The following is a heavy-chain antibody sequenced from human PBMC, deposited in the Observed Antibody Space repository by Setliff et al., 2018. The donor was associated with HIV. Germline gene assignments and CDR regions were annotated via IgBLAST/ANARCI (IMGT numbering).Heavy chain of an antibody. CDR3: ARGRGGNYFDS. Sequence: SETLSLTCVVSGDSIDNKYYWAWIRQPPGRGLEWIGTVYHTGSTYSNPSLKSRVTISVDSSKNQFSLKLSSVTAADTAVYFCARGRGGNYFDSWGQGTLVTVSS. J-gene: IGHJ4*02. V-gene: IGHV4-38-2*01. CDR1: GDSIDNKYY. CDR2: VYHTGST.